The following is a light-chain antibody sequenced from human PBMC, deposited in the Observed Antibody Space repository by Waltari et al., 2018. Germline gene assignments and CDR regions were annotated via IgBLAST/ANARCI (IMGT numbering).Light chain of an antibody. CDR2: TIS. V-gene: IGKV2-30*01. CDR1: QSLIYRDGNTY. Sequence: VMTQSQLFLPVTLGQTASISCKSDQSLIYRDGNTYLNWYHQRPGQPPRRLIYTISNRDSGTPDRFSGSGSFDDFTLTINKVEASDVGVFYCMQGTRWPFTFGPGTQVEI. CDR3: MQGTRWPFT. J-gene: IGKJ3*01.